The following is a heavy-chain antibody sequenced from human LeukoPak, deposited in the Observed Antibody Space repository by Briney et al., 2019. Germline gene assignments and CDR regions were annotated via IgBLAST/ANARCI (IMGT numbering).Heavy chain of an antibody. J-gene: IGHJ5*02. D-gene: IGHD1-1*01. Sequence: SETLSLTCAVYGGSFSGYYWSWIRQPPGKGLEWIGEINHSGSTNYNPSLKSRVTISVDTSKNQFSLKLSSMTAADTAVYYCARGDTTGNWFDPWGQGTLVTVSS. CDR2: INHSGST. V-gene: IGHV4-34*01. CDR1: GGSFSGYY. CDR3: ARGDTTGNWFDP.